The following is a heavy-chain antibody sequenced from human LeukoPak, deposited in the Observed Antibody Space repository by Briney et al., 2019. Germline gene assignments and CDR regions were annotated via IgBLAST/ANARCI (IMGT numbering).Heavy chain of an antibody. CDR3: TAVYYA. J-gene: IGHJ5*02. V-gene: IGHV3-15*01. CDR1: GFTFSNAW. D-gene: IGHD3-3*01. Sequence: GGALRLSCGASGFTFSNAWRSWVRQARGKGVEWVGRIKSKADGGTTDYAARVKGRFNISRDDSKHTLYLQMNSLKPDDTAVYYCTAVYYAWGQGTLVTVSS. CDR2: IKSKADGGTT.